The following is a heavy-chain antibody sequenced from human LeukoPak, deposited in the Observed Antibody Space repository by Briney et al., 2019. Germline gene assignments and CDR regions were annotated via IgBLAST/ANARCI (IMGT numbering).Heavy chain of an antibody. CDR1: GFTFSSYW. V-gene: IGHV3-21*01. CDR2: ISSSSSYI. Sequence: GGSLRLSCAVSGFTFSSYWMSWVRQAPGKGLEWVSSISSSSSYIYYADSVKGRFTISRDNAKNSLYLQMNSLRAEDTAVYYCARYPVFDYWGQGTLVTVSS. J-gene: IGHJ4*02. CDR3: ARYPVFDY.